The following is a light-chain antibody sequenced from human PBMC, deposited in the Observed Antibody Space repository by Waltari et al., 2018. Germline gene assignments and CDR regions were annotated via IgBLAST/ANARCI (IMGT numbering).Light chain of an antibody. CDR1: SSDVGNYNL. CDR2: EVT. J-gene: IGLJ1*01. Sequence: QSGLTQPASVSGSPGQSITVSCTGTSSDVGNYNLVSWYQQYPGKAPKLMFYEVTKRTSGVSDRFAGSKSGNTASLTISGLQSEDEADYYCCSYAGLGIYVFGTGTKVTVL. CDR3: CSYAGLGIYV. V-gene: IGLV2-23*02.